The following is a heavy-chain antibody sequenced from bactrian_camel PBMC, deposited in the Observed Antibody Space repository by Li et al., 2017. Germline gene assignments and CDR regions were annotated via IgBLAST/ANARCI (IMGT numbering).Heavy chain of an antibody. D-gene: IGHD1*01. CDR1: LSTHRSYC. CDR3: TKERDAQVAELVMNYDY. J-gene: IGHJ4*01. V-gene: IGHV3S1*01. Sequence: VESGGGSVQAGGSLRLSCEYSLSTHRSYCMGWFRQSPGQARAAVAGIYTGGGSTIYADSVKGRFTISRDNVKNTLDLQLNSLKTEDTAMYYCTKERDAQVAELVMNYDYWGQGTQVTVS. CDR2: IYTGGGST.